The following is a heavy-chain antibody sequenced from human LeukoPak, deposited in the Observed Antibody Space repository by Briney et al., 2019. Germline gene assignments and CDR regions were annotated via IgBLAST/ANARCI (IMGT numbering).Heavy chain of an antibody. CDR2: IYWDDDK. CDR3: AHRPNYYDSSGYYQYYFDY. CDR1: GFSLSTSGVG. J-gene: IGHJ4*02. Sequence: SGPTLVNPTQTLTLTCTFSGFSLSTSGVGVGWIRQPLGKALEWLTLIYWDDDKRYSPSLKSRLTITKDTSKNQVVLTMTNMDPVDTATYYCAHRPNYYDSSGYYQYYFDYWGQGTLVTVSS. D-gene: IGHD3-22*01. V-gene: IGHV2-5*02.